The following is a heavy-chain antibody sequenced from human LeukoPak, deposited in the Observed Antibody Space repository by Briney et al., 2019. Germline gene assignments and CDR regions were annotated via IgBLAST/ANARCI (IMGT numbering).Heavy chain of an antibody. V-gene: IGHV1-3*01. CDR1: GYTFTSYA. Sequence: ASVKVSCKDSGYTFTSYAMHWVRQAPGQRLEWMGWINAGNGNTKYSQKFQGRVTITRDTSASTAYMEPSSLRSEDTAVYYCARDQLTIFRVVTTNWFDPWGQGTLVTVSS. J-gene: IGHJ5*02. CDR3: ARDQLTIFRVVTTNWFDP. CDR2: INAGNGNT. D-gene: IGHD3-3*01.